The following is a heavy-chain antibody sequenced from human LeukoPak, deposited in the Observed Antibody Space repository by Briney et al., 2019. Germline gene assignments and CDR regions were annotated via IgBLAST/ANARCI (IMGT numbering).Heavy chain of an antibody. V-gene: IGHV1-18*01. J-gene: IGHJ4*02. CDR1: GYTFTSYG. Sequence: ASVKVSCKASGYTFTSYGISWVRQAPGQGLEWMGWISAYNGNTNYAQKLQGRVTMTIDTSTSTAYMELRSLRSDDTAVYYCARDERYDSSGYPFDYWGQGTLVTVSS. D-gene: IGHD3-22*01. CDR2: ISAYNGNT. CDR3: ARDERYDSSGYPFDY.